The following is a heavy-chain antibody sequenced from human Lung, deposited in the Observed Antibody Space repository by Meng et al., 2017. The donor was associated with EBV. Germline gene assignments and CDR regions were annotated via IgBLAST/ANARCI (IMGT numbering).Heavy chain of an antibody. Sequence: QLPLQESGPGLVKPSQPLSLTCTVSGGPISSGGYYWSWIRQHPGKGLEWIGYIYYSGSTYYNPSLKSRVTISVDTSKNQFSLKLSSVTAADTAVYYCAATVNDGYFDYWGQGTLVTVSS. CDR1: GGPISSGGYY. V-gene: IGHV4-31*03. J-gene: IGHJ4*02. CDR2: IYYSGST. CDR3: AATVNDGYFDY. D-gene: IGHD4-11*01.